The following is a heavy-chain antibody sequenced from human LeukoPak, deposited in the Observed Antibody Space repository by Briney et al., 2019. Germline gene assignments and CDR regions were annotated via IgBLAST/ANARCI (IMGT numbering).Heavy chain of an antibody. J-gene: IGHJ3*02. CDR1: GGSISSYY. CDR3: ARDQGGGFHDAFDI. D-gene: IGHD1-26*01. V-gene: IGHV4-59*01. Sequence: SETLSLTCTVSGGSISSYYWSWIRQPPGKGLEWIGYIYYSGSTNYNPSLKSRVTISVDTSKNQFSLKLSSVTAADTAVYYCARDQGGGFHDAFDIWGQGTMVTVSS. CDR2: IYYSGST.